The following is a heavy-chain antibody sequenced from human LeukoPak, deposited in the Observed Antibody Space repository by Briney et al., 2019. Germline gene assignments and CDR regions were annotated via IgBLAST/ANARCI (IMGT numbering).Heavy chain of an antibody. J-gene: IGHJ4*02. V-gene: IGHV4-39*07. Sequence: SETLSLTCTVSGGSISSSSYYWGWIRQPPGKGLEWIGEINHSGSTNYNPSLKSRVTISVDTSKNQFSLKLSSVTAADTAVYYCARRGGYSYGYWDYWGQGTLVTVSS. D-gene: IGHD5-18*01. CDR2: INHSGST. CDR3: ARRGGYSYGYWDY. CDR1: GGSISSSSYY.